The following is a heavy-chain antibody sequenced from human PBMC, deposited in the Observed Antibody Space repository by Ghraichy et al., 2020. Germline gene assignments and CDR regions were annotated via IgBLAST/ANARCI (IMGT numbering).Heavy chain of an antibody. CDR2: IYSGGST. J-gene: IGHJ6*02. V-gene: IGHV3-53*01. CDR3: ARDGGVATIQNPYYYYGMDV. Sequence: GGSLRLSCAASGFTVSSNYMSWVRQAPGKGLEWVSVIYSGGSTYYADSVKGRFTISRDNSKNTLYLQMNSLRAEDTAVYYCARDGGVATIQNPYYYYGMDVWGQGTTVTVSS. D-gene: IGHD5-12*01. CDR1: GFTVSSNY.